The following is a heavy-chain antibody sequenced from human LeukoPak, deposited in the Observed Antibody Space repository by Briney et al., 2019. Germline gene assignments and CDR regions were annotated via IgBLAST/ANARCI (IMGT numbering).Heavy chain of an antibody. D-gene: IGHD4-23*01. CDR3: ARDRKPNYGGNLLYY. J-gene: IGHJ4*02. CDR2: ISYDGSNK. CDR1: GFTLSSYA. V-gene: IGHV3-30-3*01. Sequence: PGGSLRLSCAASGFTLSSYAMHWVRQAPGKGLEWVAVISYDGSNKYYADSVKGRFTISRDNSKNTLYLQMNSLRAEDTAVYYCARDRKPNYGGNLLYYWGQGTLVTVSS.